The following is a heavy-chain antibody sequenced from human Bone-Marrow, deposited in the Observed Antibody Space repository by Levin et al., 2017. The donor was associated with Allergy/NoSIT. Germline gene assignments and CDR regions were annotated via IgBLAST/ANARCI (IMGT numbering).Heavy chain of an antibody. CDR2: IYYSGTT. CDR1: GASISSNTYY. D-gene: IGHD3-16*01. J-gene: IGHJ4*01. Sequence: NPSETLSLTCNVSGASISSNTYYWAWIRQPPGKGLEWIASIYYSGTTYYNPSLKSRVTISVDTSKNQFSLTLSSVTAADTALYYCARHSEILREFGCWGHGTLVTVSS. V-gene: IGHV4-39*01. CDR3: ARHSEILREFGC.